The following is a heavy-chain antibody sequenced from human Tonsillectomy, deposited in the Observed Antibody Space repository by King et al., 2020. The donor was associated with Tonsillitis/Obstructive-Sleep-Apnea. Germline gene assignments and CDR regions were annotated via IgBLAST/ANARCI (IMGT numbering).Heavy chain of an antibody. J-gene: IGHJ3*02. CDR2: IYPGDSDT. D-gene: IGHD3-22*01. CDR3: AGYYDSSGYSLGAFDI. Sequence: VQLVESGAEVKKPGESLKISCKGSGYSFTTYWIAWVRQMPGKGLEWMGIIYPGDSDTRYSPSFQGQVTISADKSISTAYLQWSSLKASDTAMYYCAGYYDSSGYSLGAFDIWGQGTVVTVSS. V-gene: IGHV5-51*01. CDR1: GYSFTTYW.